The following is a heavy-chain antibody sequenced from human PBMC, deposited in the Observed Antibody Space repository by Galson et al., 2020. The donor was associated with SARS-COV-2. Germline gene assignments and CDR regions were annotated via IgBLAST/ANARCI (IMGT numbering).Heavy chain of an antibody. J-gene: IGHJ3*02. CDR1: GFTFDDYA. V-gene: IGHV3-9*01. CDR2: ISWKSDKI. CDR3: AKDRKPKTMFSDDFDI. Sequence: TGGSLRLSCAASGFTFDDYAMPWVRHAPGKGLEWVSGISWKSDKIAYADSVKGRITISRDNAKHYLYLQVDSLTAEDTALYYCAKDRKPKTMFSDDFDIWGQGTMVTVSS. D-gene: IGHD3-10*02.